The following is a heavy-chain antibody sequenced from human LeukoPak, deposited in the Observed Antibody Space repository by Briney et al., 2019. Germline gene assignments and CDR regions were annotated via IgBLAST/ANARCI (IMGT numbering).Heavy chain of an antibody. CDR2: IIPVFDFA. J-gene: IGHJ4*02. D-gene: IGHD3-10*01. Sequence: SVKVSCKASGGTFSSSAIIWVRQAPGQGLELMGKIIPVFDFAQYAQKFQGRVTITADKSTNTAYMELSSLTSGDTAVYYCAKAGGLHGVIQYYFEQWGQGTLVTVSS. CDR1: GGTFSSSA. V-gene: IGHV1-69*04. CDR3: AKAGGLHGVIQYYFEQ.